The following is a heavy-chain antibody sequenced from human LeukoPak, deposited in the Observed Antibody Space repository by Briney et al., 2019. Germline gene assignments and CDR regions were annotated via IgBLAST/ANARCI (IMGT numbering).Heavy chain of an antibody. V-gene: IGHV3-21*01. Sequence: PGGSLRLSCAASGFSFSSYSMNRVRQAPGKGLEWVSSISGGSSYIYYADSVKGRFTISRDNAKNSLFLQMNSLRAEDTAVYYCSRVDENGYNFAWGQGTLVTVSS. CDR2: ISGGSSYI. CDR1: GFSFSSYS. J-gene: IGHJ5*02. D-gene: IGHD5-24*01. CDR3: SRVDENGYNFA.